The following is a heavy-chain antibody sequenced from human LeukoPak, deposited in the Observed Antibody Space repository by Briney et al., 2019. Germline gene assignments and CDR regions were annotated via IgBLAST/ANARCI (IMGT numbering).Heavy chain of an antibody. CDR2: ISGSGGST. Sequence: GGSLGLSCAASVFTFSSYAMSWVRQAPGKGLEWVSAISGSGGSTYYADSVKGRFTISRDNSKNTLYLQMNSLRAEDTAVYYCAKDGLRGSPFRGFDYWGQGTLVTVSS. V-gene: IGHV3-23*01. J-gene: IGHJ4*02. CDR1: VFTFSSYA. D-gene: IGHD3-16*01. CDR3: AKDGLRGSPFRGFDY.